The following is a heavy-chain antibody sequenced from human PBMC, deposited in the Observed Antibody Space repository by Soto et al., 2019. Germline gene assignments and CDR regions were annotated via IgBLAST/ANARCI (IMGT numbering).Heavy chain of an antibody. CDR3: ARVFDGYYDILTGYYKSYYYYYGMDV. J-gene: IGHJ6*02. V-gene: IGHV4-59*01. CDR2: IYYSGST. Sequence: SETLSLTCTVSGGSISSYYWSWIRQPPGKGLEWIGYIYYSGSTNYNPSLKSRVTFSVDTSKNQFSLKLSSVTAADTAVYYCARVFDGYYDILTGYYKSYYYYYGMDVWGQGTTVTVSS. D-gene: IGHD3-9*01. CDR1: GGSISSYY.